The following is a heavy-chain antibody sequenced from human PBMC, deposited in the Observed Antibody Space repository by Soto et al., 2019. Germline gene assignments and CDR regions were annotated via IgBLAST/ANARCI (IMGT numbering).Heavy chain of an antibody. CDR3: ARGSSSRFYWYFDH. V-gene: IGHV4-39*01. Sequence: PWETLSLTCTVSGGSISSSSYYWGWIRQPPGKGLEWIGSIYYSGSTYYNPSLKSRVTISVDTSKNQFSLKLSSVTAADTAVYYCARGSSSRFYWYFDHWGRGTLVTGS. D-gene: IGHD6-13*01. CDR1: GGSISSSSYY. J-gene: IGHJ2*01. CDR2: IYYSGST.